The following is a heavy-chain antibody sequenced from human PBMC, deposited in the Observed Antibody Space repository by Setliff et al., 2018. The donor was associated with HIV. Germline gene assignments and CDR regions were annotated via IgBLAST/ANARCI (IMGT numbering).Heavy chain of an antibody. CDR2: IYYSGST. D-gene: IGHD5-12*01. Sequence: PSETLSLTCSVSGYFIRSGYYWGWIRQTPGKGLEWIGYIYYSGSTNYNPSLKSRVTISLDTSKNQFSLKLSSVTAADTAVYYCARESRSMHVAHWGQGTLVTVSS. CDR3: ARESRSMHVAH. V-gene: IGHV4-38-2*02. J-gene: IGHJ4*02. CDR1: GYFIRSGYY.